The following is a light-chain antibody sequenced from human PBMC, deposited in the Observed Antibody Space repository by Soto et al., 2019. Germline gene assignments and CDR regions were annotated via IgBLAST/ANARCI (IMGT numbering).Light chain of an antibody. V-gene: IGKV1-8*01. CDR1: QGIRRY. J-gene: IGKJ4*01. CDR3: QQYYSYPLT. CDR2: AAS. Sequence: AIRMTQSPSSFSAATGDRVTITCRASQGIRRYLAWYQQKPGKAPKVLIYAASTLQSGVPSRFSGSGSGTDFTLTISCLQSEDFATYYCQQYYSYPLTFGGGTKVEIK.